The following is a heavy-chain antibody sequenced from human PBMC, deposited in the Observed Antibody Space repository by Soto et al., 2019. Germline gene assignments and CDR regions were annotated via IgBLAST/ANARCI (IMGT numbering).Heavy chain of an antibody. Sequence: GGSLRLSCSASGFTFSSYTMNWVRQAPGKGLEWVSSISSSSIYIYYADSVKGRFTISRDNAKNSLYLQMNSLRAEDTAVYYCARGESSGYYDYWGQGTLVTVSS. V-gene: IGHV3-21*01. CDR3: ARGESSGYYDY. CDR2: ISSSSIYI. CDR1: GFTFSSYT. D-gene: IGHD3-22*01. J-gene: IGHJ4*02.